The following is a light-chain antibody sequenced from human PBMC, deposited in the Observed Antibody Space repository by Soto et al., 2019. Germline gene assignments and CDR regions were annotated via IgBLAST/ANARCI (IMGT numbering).Light chain of an antibody. V-gene: IGKV1-5*03. CDR1: QSISSW. CDR3: QQYSSFSRT. Sequence: DIEMNQSPSTLSSSVGDRVTITCRSSQSISSWFALSPQTPGKAPKLLIYQASSLESGVPSRFSGSGSGTAFTLTISSLQPDDFATFYCQQYSSFSRTFGQGTKVDI. J-gene: IGKJ1*01. CDR2: QAS.